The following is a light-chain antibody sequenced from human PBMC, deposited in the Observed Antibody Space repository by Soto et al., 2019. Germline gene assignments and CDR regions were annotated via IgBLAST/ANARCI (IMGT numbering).Light chain of an antibody. CDR3: CSFAGSYSYV. CDR1: SSDVGRYDY. Sequence: QSVLTQPRSVSGSPGQSVTISCTGTSSDVGRYDYVSWYQQYPGEAPKLIIYDVTERPSGVPARFSGSKSGNTASLTISGLRAEDEAAYSCCSFAGSYSYVFGSGTKVTVL. V-gene: IGLV2-11*01. CDR2: DVT. J-gene: IGLJ1*01.